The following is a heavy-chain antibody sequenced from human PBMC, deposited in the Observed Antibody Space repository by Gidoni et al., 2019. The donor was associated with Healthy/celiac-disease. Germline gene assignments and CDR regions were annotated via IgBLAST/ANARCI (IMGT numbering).Heavy chain of an antibody. Sequence: EVQLVQSGAEVKKPGESLKISCKGSGYSFTSYWIGWVRQMPGKGLEWMGIIYPGDSDTRYSPSFQGQVTISADKSISTAYLQWSSLKASDTAMYYCARLRDDSSGYYYYYGMDVWGQGTTVTVSS. CDR1: GYSFTSYW. J-gene: IGHJ6*02. CDR3: ARLRDDSSGYYYYYGMDV. CDR2: IYPGDSDT. D-gene: IGHD3-22*01. V-gene: IGHV5-51*01.